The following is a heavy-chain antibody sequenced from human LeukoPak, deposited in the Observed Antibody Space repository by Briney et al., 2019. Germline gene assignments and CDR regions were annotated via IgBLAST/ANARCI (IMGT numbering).Heavy chain of an antibody. CDR1: GFTFSSYE. CDR2: ISSGGGAM. Sequence: PGGSLRLSCAASGFTFSSYEMNWVRQAPGKGLEWVSYISSGGGAMFYADSMKGRFTISRDNAKNSLYLQIYSLRAEDTANYYCARGGSTYSRRYFDYWGQGTLVTVSS. V-gene: IGHV3-48*03. J-gene: IGHJ4*02. CDR3: ARGGSTYSRRYFDY. D-gene: IGHD2-15*01.